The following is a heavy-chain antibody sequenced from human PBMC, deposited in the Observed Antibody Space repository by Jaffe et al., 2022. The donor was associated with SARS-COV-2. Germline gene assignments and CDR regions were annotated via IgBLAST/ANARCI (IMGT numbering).Heavy chain of an antibody. CDR3: ARSGGGHLDL. J-gene: IGHJ5*02. CDR1: GFTFRTHW. D-gene: IGHD2-15*01. Sequence: EVQLVESGGGLVQPGGSLRLSCEASGFTFRTHWMHWVRQAPGKGLEWISRLDSDGSNTNYADSVKGRFTISRDNAKETLFLQMNSLRAEDTAVYFCARSGGGHLDLWGQGTLVTVSS. V-gene: IGHV3-74*01. CDR2: LDSDGSNT.